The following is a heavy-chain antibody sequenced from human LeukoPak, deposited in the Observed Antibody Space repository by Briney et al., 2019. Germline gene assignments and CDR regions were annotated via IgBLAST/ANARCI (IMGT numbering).Heavy chain of an antibody. CDR1: GFPFSNCA. CDR2: ISYDGSNK. V-gene: IGHV3-30-3*01. D-gene: IGHD3-16*01. Sequence: GGSLRLSCAASGFPFSNCAMHWVRQAPGKGLEWVAVISYDGSNKYNADSVKGRFTISRDSSKNTLYLQMNSLRAEDTAVYYCARDFRAGFGYFDYWGQGTLVTVSS. J-gene: IGHJ4*02. CDR3: ARDFRAGFGYFDY.